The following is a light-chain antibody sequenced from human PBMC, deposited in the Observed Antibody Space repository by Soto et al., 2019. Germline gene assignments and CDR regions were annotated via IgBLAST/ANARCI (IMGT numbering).Light chain of an antibody. Sequence: DIQMTQSPSSVSASVGDRVTITCRASQVISSWLAWYQQKPGKAPKLLIYAASSLQSGVPSRFSGSGYGTDFTLTISSRQPEDFATYYCQQANSFPLTFGGGTKVEIK. V-gene: IGKV1D-12*01. J-gene: IGKJ4*01. CDR3: QQANSFPLT. CDR2: AAS. CDR1: QVISSW.